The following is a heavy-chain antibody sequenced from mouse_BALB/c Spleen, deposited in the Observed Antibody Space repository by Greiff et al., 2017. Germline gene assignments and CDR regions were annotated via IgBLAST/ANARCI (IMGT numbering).Heavy chain of an antibody. CDR1: GFTFSSFG. D-gene: IGHD1-1*01. CDR2: ISSGSSTI. Sequence: EVQGVESGGGLVQPGGSRKLSCAASGFTFSSFGMHWVRQAPEKGLEWVAYISSGSSTIYYADTVKGRFTFSRDNPKNTLFLQMTSLRSEDTAMYYCARSGTLLRSYFDYWGQGTTLTVSS. J-gene: IGHJ2*01. V-gene: IGHV5-17*02. CDR3: ARSGTLLRSYFDY.